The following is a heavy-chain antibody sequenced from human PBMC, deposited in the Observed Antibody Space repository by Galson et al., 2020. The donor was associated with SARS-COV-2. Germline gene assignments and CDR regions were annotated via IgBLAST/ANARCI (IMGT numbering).Heavy chain of an antibody. CDR3: ARGYGYCSGGSCYPRGYYYGMDV. Sequence: SETLSLTCAVYGGSFSCYYWSWIRQPPGKGLEWIGEINHSGSTNYNPSLKSRVTISVDTSKNQFSLKLSSVTAADTAVYYCARGYGYCSGGSCYPRGYYYGMDVWGQGTTVTVSS. D-gene: IGHD2-15*01. J-gene: IGHJ6*02. V-gene: IGHV4-34*01. CDR1: GGSFSCYY. CDR2: INHSGST.